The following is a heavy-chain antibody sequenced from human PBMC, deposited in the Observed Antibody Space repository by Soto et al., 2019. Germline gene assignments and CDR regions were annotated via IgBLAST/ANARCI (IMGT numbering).Heavy chain of an antibody. CDR3: ARDGQVGSTIFFQY. Sequence: QVQLVQSGAEVKKPGASVKVSCKASGYTFTTYGISWVRQVPGQGLEWMGWNSAYNGNTNYAQKLQDRVTMTRDTSTSTAYMELRSLRSDDAAVYYCARDGQVGSTIFFQYWGQGTLVNV. V-gene: IGHV1-18*01. CDR1: GYTFTTYG. J-gene: IGHJ1*01. CDR2: NSAYNGNT. D-gene: IGHD1-26*01.